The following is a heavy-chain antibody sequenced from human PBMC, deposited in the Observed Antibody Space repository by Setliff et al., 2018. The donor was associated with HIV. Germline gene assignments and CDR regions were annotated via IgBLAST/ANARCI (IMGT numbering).Heavy chain of an antibody. CDR3: ARSSSSWSGWFDP. J-gene: IGHJ5*02. D-gene: IGHD6-13*01. CDR2: IYTSGTT. CDR1: GDSISSGSYY. Sequence: SETLSLTCTVSGDSISSGSYYWSWIRQSAGKGLEWIGRIYTSGTTNYNPSLKSRVAISVDTSKNQFSLKLSSVTAADTAVCYCARSSSSWSGWFDPWGQGTLGTVSS. V-gene: IGHV4-61*02.